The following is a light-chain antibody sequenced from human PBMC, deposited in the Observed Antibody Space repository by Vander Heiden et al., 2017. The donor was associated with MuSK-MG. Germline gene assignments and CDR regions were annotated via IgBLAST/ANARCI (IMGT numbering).Light chain of an antibody. Sequence: EVVMTQSPATLSVSPGERATLSCRASQSVTSNLAWYQQKPGQAPRLLIHRASTRATGIPARFSGSGSGTEFTLTISSLQSEDFAIYYCQQDNNWPLTFGGGTKVEIK. CDR3: QQDNNWPLT. CDR1: QSVTSN. CDR2: RAS. J-gene: IGKJ4*01. V-gene: IGKV3-15*01.